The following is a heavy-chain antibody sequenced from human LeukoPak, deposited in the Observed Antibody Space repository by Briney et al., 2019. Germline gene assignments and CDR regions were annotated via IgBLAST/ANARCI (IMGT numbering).Heavy chain of an antibody. CDR2: IIPIFGTA. V-gene: IGHV1-69*13. CDR1: GGTFSSYA. J-gene: IGHJ6*03. D-gene: IGHD2/OR15-2a*01. CDR3: ARDPGYFGYYYYMDV. Sequence: SVKVSCKASGGTFSSYAISWVRQAPGQGLEWMGGIIPIFGTANYAQKFQGRVTITADESTSTAYMELSSLRSEDTAVYYCARDPGYFGYYYYMDVWGKGSTVTVSS.